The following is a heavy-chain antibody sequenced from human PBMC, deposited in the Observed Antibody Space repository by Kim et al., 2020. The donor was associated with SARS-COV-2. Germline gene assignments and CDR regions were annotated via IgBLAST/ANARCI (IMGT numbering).Heavy chain of an antibody. CDR1: GYTFTGYY. D-gene: IGHD3-9*01. V-gene: IGHV1-2*02. Sequence: ASVKVSCKASGYTFTGYYMHWVRQAPGQGLEWMGWINPNSGGTNYAQKFQGRVTMTRDTSISTAYMELSRLRSDDTAVYYCARDLSDDIAETDPAEVYYYYYGMDVWGQGTTVTVSS. CDR3: ARDLSDDIAETDPAEVYYYYYGMDV. CDR2: INPNSGGT. J-gene: IGHJ6*02.